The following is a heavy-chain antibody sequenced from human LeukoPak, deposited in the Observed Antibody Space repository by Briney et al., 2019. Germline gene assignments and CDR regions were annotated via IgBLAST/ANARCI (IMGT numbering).Heavy chain of an antibody. D-gene: IGHD4-11*01. V-gene: IGHV3-33*01. CDR2: IWYDGSNK. CDR1: GFTFSSYG. CDR3: ATGLGNYGYYYGMDV. Sequence: GGSLRLSCAASGFTFSSYGMHWVRQAPGKGLEWVAVIWYDGSNKYYADSVKGRFTISRDNSKNTLYLQMNSLRAEDTAVYYCATGLGNYGYYYGMDVWGQGTTVTVSS. J-gene: IGHJ6*02.